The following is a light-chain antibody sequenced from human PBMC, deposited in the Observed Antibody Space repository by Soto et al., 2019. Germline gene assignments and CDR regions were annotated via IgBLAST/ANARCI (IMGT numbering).Light chain of an antibody. J-gene: IGLJ2*01. V-gene: IGLV2-14*01. Sequence: QSALTQPASVSGSPGQSITISCTGTSSDVGDYNYVSWFQQHPGKAPKLMIYEVTNRPSGVSNRFSGSKSGNTASLTISGLQAEDEADYYCSSYSSISTLEVLFGGGTKLTVL. CDR2: EVT. CDR1: SSDVGDYNY. CDR3: SSYSSISTLEVL.